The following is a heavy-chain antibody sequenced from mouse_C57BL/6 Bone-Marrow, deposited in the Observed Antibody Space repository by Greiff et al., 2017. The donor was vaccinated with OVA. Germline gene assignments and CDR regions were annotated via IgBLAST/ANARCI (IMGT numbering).Heavy chain of an antibody. D-gene: IGHD2-1*01. CDR1: GFTFSNYW. J-gene: IGHJ4*01. CDR3: TGRIYYGNFYAMDY. Sequence: EVQLVESGGGLVQPGGSMKLSCVASGFTFSNYWMNWVRQSPEKGLEWVAQIRLKSDNYATHYAESVKGRFAISRDDSKSSVYLQMNNLRAEDTGIYYCTGRIYYGNFYAMDYWGQGTSVTVSS. V-gene: IGHV6-3*01. CDR2: IRLKSDNYAT.